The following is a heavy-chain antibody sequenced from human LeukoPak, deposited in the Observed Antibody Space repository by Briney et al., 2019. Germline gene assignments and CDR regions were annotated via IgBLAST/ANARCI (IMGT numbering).Heavy chain of an antibody. J-gene: IGHJ4*02. CDR3: ARHLNYYLDY. Sequence: GGSLRLSCVASGFTFDDYAMHWVRQTPGKGLEWVSGISWNSGSLDYADSVRGRFTISRDNAKNTLYLQMNSLRAEDTAVYYCARHLNYYLDYWGQGTLVTVSS. CDR2: ISWNSGSL. D-gene: IGHD3-10*01. V-gene: IGHV3-9*01. CDR1: GFTFDDYA.